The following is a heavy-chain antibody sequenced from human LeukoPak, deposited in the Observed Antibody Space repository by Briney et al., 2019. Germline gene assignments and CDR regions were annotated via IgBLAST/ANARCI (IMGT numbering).Heavy chain of an antibody. D-gene: IGHD6-13*01. CDR3: ARDYESSSWADY. V-gene: IGHV3-33*01. Sequence: GGSLRLSCAASGFTFSSYGMHWVRQAPGKGPEWVAVIWYDGSNKYYADSVKGRFTISRDNSKNTLYLQMNSLRAEDTAVYYCARDYESSSWADYWGQGTLVTVSS. CDR2: IWYDGSNK. CDR1: GFTFSSYG. J-gene: IGHJ4*02.